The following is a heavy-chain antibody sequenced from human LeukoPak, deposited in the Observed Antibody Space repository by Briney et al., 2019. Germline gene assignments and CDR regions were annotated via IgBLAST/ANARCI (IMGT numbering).Heavy chain of an antibody. V-gene: IGHV3-43*01. D-gene: IGHD6-19*01. CDR3: AKERFGSGWTTHYYYGMDV. Sequence: GRSLRLSCAASGFTFDDYAMHWVRQAPGKGLEWVSLISWDGGSTYYADSVKGRFTISRDNSKNSLYLQMNSLRTEDTALYYCAKERFGSGWTTHYYYGMDVWGQGTTVTVSS. CDR1: GFTFDDYA. J-gene: IGHJ6*02. CDR2: ISWDGGST.